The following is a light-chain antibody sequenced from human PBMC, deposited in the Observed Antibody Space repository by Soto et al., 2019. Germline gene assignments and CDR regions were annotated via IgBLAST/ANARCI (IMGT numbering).Light chain of an antibody. CDR2: GAS. CDR3: QQYNNWPPLT. V-gene: IGKV3D-15*01. Sequence: EIVLTQSPGTLSLSPGERATLSCRASQSVSNNYLAWYQQKPGQAPRLLIYGASTRATGIPARFSGSGSETKFTLTISSLQSEDFAVYYCQQYNNWPPLTFGGGTKVDIK. J-gene: IGKJ4*01. CDR1: QSVSNN.